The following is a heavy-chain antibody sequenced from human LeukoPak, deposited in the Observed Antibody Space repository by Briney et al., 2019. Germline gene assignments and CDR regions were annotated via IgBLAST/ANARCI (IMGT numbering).Heavy chain of an antibody. V-gene: IGHV1-2*02. Sequence: ASVKVSCTASGFTFTGYYIHWVRQAPGQGLEWMGYINPHSGGTNSPQKFQGRVTMTTDTSISAAYMELSSLISDDTAMYYCVREGNELLSKNFDYWGQGTLVTVSS. D-gene: IGHD2-21*02. CDR2: INPHSGGT. CDR1: GFTFTGYY. J-gene: IGHJ4*02. CDR3: VREGNELLSKNFDY.